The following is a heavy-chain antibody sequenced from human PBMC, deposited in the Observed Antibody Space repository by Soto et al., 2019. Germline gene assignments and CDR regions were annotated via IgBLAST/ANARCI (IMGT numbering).Heavy chain of an antibody. CDR2: ISYDGSYK. V-gene: IGHV3-30*18. CDR3: AKNFIPLSPDLYFDS. CDR1: GFTFMSYG. Sequence: GGSVRLSCAASGFTFMSYGMHWARQAPGRGLEGVAVISYDGSYKSYEDSVKGRFTISRDNYKNTLHLQMDSLRAEDTAVYYCAKNFIPLSPDLYFDSWGQGNLVTVSS. D-gene: IGHD3-16*01. J-gene: IGHJ4*02.